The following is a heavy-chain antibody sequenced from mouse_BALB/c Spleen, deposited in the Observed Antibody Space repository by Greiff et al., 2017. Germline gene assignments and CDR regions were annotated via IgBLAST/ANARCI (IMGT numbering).Heavy chain of an antibody. D-gene: IGHD2-3*01. CDR2: IDPANGNT. V-gene: IGHV14-3*02. CDR3: AASDGYYEGYAMDY. CDR1: GFNIKDTY. Sequence: VQLQQSGAELVKPGASVKLSCTASGFNIKDTYMHWVKQRPEQGLEWIGRIDPANGNTKYDPKFQGKATITADTSSNTAYLQLSSLTSEDTAVYYCAASDGYYEGYAMDYWGQGTSVTVSS. J-gene: IGHJ4*01.